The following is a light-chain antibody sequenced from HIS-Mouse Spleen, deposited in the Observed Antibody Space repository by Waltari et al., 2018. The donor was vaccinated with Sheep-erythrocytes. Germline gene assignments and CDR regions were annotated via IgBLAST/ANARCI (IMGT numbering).Light chain of an antibody. V-gene: IGLV2-23*01. J-gene: IGLJ1*01. Sequence: QSALTQPASVSGSPGQSITISCPGTSSDVGSYTLVSWYQQHPGKAPKLMIYEGSKRPSWVSNRFSGSKSGKTASLTSSGLQAEDEADYYCCSYAGSYNHVFATGTKVTVL. CDR1: SSDVGSYTL. CDR2: EGS. CDR3: CSYAGSYNHV.